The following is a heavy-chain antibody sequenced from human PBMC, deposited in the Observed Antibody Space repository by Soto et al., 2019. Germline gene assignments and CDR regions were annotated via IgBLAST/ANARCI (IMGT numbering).Heavy chain of an antibody. Sequence: QVQLVESGGGVVQHGRSLRLSCAASGFTFSSYGMHWVRQAPGKGLEWVAIIWYDGSNEYYADSVKGRFTISRDNSKNTLYLQMNSLRAEDTALYYCARVSSGDTSPNYFDYWGQGTLVTVSS. D-gene: IGHD2-21*02. CDR1: GFTFSSYG. CDR3: ARVSSGDTSPNYFDY. J-gene: IGHJ4*02. CDR2: IWYDGSNE. V-gene: IGHV3-33*01.